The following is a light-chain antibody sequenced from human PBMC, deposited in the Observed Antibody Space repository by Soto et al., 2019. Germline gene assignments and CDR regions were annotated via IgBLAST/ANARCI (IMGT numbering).Light chain of an antibody. CDR2: DAS. CDR3: QQDYSLSPWT. V-gene: IGKV1-5*01. Sequence: DGQMTQSPSTLYGNVGDRVTITCRASQTISSWLAWYRQKPGKAPKLLIYDASKLGRGVPSRFSGAGSGTEFILTISSLLPADVASYFYQQDYSLSPWTFGQGTKVDI. CDR1: QTISSW. J-gene: IGKJ1*01.